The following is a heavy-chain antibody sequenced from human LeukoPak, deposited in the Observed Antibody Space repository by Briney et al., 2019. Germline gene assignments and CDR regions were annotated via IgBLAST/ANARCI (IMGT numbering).Heavy chain of an antibody. J-gene: IGHJ4*02. CDR1: GGTFSSYS. V-gene: IGHV1-69*05. D-gene: IGHD3-22*01. CDR3: ARTAETIYYYDSSGYEPTFDY. Sequence: SVKVSCKASGGTFSSYSISWVRQAPGQGLEWMGGIIPIFGTANYAQKFQGRVTITTDESTSTAYMELSSLRSEDTAVYYCARTAETIYYYDSSGYEPTFDYWGQGTLVTVSS. CDR2: IIPIFGTA.